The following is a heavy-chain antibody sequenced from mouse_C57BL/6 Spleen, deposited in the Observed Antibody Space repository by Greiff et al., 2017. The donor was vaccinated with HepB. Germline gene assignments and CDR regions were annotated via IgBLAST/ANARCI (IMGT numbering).Heavy chain of an antibody. Sequence: DVKLVVSGGCLVQPGGSMKLSCSASGFTFSDAWIDWVRQSPEKGLAWVAEIRNKANNHATYYAESVKGRFTISRDDYKSSVYLQMNSLRAEDTDIYYCTNYDYDVGDYWSQGTNRTVSS. CDR3: TNYDYDVGDY. V-gene: IGHV6-6*01. CDR2: IRNKANNHAT. CDR1: GFTFSDAW. D-gene: IGHD2-4*01. J-gene: IGHJ2*01.